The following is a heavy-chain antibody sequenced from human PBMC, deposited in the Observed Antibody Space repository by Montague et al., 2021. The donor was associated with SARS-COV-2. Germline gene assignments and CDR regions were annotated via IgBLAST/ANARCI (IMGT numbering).Heavy chain of an antibody. CDR1: GGSFSGYY. V-gene: IGHV4-34*01. D-gene: IGHD1-1*01. J-gene: IGHJ6*02. Sequence: SETLSLTCAVYGGSFSGYYWSWIRQPPGKRLEWIGEINHSGSTNYNPSLKSRVTISVDTSKNQFSLKLSSVTAADTAVYYCARGRPRTTFYYYYGMDVWGQGTTVTVSS. CDR3: ARGRPRTTFYYYYGMDV. CDR2: INHSGST.